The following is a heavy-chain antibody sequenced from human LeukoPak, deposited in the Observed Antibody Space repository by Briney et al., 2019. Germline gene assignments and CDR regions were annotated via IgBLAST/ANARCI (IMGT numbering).Heavy chain of an antibody. D-gene: IGHD5-12*01. CDR2: ISHSGST. CDR1: GGSFSGYC. CDR3: ARERLYYYYYMDV. V-gene: IGHV4-34*01. Sequence: SETLSLTCAVYGGSFSGYCWSWIRQPPGKGLEWIGEISHSGSTNYNPSLKSRVTISVDTSKNQFSLKLSSVTAADTAVYYCARERLYYYYYMDVWGKGTTVTISS. J-gene: IGHJ6*03.